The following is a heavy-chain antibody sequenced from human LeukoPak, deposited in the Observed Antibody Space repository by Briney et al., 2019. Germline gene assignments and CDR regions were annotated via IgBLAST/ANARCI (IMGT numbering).Heavy chain of an antibody. CDR2: IFYSGST. CDR3: AKSNGYGLVDI. D-gene: IGHD3-10*01. J-gene: IGHJ3*02. V-gene: IGHV4-59*12. Sequence: LRLSCAASGFTFSSYSMNWVRQVPGKGLEWIGNIFYSGSTYYSPSLRSRVTISLDTSRNQFSLKLNSVTAADTAVYYCAKSNGYGLVDIWGQGTMVTVSS. CDR1: GFTFSSYS.